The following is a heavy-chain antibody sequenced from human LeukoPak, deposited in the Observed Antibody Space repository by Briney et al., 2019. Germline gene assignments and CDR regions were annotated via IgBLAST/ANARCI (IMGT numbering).Heavy chain of an antibody. CDR1: GYTFTSYY. Sequence: GASVKVSCKASGYTFTSYYMHWVRQAPGQGLEWMGIINPSGGSTSYAQKFQGRVTMTRDTSTSTVYMELSSLRSEDTAVYYCARVVSYGDLGDWFGPWGQGTLVTVSS. J-gene: IGHJ5*02. CDR3: ARVVSYGDLGDWFGP. CDR2: INPSGGST. D-gene: IGHD3-16*01. V-gene: IGHV1-46*01.